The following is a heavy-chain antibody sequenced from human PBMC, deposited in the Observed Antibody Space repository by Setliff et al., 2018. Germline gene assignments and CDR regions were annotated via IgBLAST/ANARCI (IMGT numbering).Heavy chain of an antibody. CDR3: AHIAGGGNSPQHDY. Sequence: SGPTLVNPIQTLTLTCTFSGFSLSTSGVGVGWIRQPPGKALEWLALIYGNDDKRYSPSLKSRLTIANDTSKNQVVLKMTNMDPVDTATYYCAHIAGGGNSPQHDYWGQGTLVTVSS. D-gene: IGHD2-21*01. CDR1: GFSLSTSGVG. V-gene: IGHV2-5*01. CDR2: IYGNDDK. J-gene: IGHJ4*02.